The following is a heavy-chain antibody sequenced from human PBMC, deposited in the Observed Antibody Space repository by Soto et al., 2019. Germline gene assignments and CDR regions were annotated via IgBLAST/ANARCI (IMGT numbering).Heavy chain of an antibody. CDR3: EGESGENWSYEAY. Sequence: KASETLSLTCTVSGDTITSFSWNWIRQSAGKGLEWIGRISTTGNTHYNPSLESRVTMSLDTSKDQFSLKLTSVTAADTAVYYCEGESGENWSYEAYWGQGTLVTVYS. D-gene: IGHD1-7*01. V-gene: IGHV4-4*07. CDR2: ISTTGNT. CDR1: GDTITSFS. J-gene: IGHJ4*02.